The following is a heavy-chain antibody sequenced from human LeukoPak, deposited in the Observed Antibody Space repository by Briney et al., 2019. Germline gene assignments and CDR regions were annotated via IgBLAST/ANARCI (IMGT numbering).Heavy chain of an antibody. CDR3: ARERDYDTYIDY. CDR1: GFTFSSYA. J-gene: IGHJ4*02. D-gene: IGHD3-22*01. V-gene: IGHV3-23*01. CDR2: ISGSGGST. Sequence: GGSLRLSCAASGFTFSSYAMSWVRQAPGKGLEWVSAISGSGGSTYYADSVKGRFTISTDNSKNILFLQMDSLTAEDTALYYCARERDYDTYIDYWGQGTLVTVSS.